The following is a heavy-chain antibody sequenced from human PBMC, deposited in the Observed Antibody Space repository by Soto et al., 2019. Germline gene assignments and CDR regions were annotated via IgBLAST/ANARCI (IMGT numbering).Heavy chain of an antibody. Sequence: ASVKCDCKVSRYTLTELSMQWVGQAPGKGLEWMGGFDPEDVETIYAKAFQGRVTMTEYTSTDTAYMELISLRSDDTAVYYCATGNLQYSRPSGWFDPWGRGTLVTVSS. D-gene: IGHD6-6*01. V-gene: IGHV1-24*01. CDR2: FDPEDVET. J-gene: IGHJ5*02. CDR3: ATGNLQYSRPSGWFDP. CDR1: RYTLTELS.